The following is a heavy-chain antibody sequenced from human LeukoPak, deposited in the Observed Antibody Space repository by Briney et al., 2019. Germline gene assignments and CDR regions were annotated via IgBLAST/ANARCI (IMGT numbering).Heavy chain of an antibody. CDR3: ARDLGSPGYYYYYYMDV. CDR2: IYYSGST. CDR1: GGSISSSSYY. J-gene: IGHJ6*03. Sequence: SETLSLTCTVSGGSISSSSYYWGWIRQPPGKGLEWIGSIYYSGSTYYNPSLKSRVTISVDTSKNQFSLKLSSVTAADTAVYYCARDLGSPGYYYYYYMDVWGKGTTVTVSS. V-gene: IGHV4-39*02. D-gene: IGHD3-10*01.